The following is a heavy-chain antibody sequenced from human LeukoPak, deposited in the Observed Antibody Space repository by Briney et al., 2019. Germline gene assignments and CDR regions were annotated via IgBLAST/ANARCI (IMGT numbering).Heavy chain of an antibody. D-gene: IGHD5-18*01. CDR3: ARQPAATAAFDI. J-gene: IGHJ3*02. CDR1: GGSINSYY. V-gene: IGHV4-59*08. CDR2: IYYTGGET. Sequence: SETLSLTCTVSGGSINSYYWSWIRQPPGKGLEWIGYIYYTGGETNYNPSLKSRLTISVDTSKNQFSLMLTSVTAADTAIYYRARQPAATAAFDIWAQGTMVTVSS.